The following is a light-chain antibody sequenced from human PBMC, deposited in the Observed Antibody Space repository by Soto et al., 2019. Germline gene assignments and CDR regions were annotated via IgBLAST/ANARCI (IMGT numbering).Light chain of an antibody. CDR3: SSFRSSSTSYV. Sequence: QSVLTQPVSVSGSPGQSITISCTGTSSDIGDSNYVPWYQQHPGKAPKLVIYDVSNRPSGVSNRFSGSKSANTASLTISGLQAEDEADYYCSSFRSSSTSYVFGTGTKVTVL. J-gene: IGLJ1*01. CDR1: SSDIGDSNY. V-gene: IGLV2-14*03. CDR2: DVS.